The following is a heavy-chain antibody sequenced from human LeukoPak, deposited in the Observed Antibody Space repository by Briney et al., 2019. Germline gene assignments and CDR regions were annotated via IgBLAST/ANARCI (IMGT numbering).Heavy chain of an antibody. Sequence: GGSLRLSCAASGFTFSSYAMSWVRQAPGKGLEWVSAISGSGGSTYYADSVKGRFTISRDNSKNTLYLQMNSLRAEDTAVYYCAKDGVYSSSWYDFDCWGQGTLVTVSS. V-gene: IGHV3-23*01. J-gene: IGHJ4*02. D-gene: IGHD6-13*01. CDR3: AKDGVYSSSWYDFDC. CDR2: ISGSGGST. CDR1: GFTFSSYA.